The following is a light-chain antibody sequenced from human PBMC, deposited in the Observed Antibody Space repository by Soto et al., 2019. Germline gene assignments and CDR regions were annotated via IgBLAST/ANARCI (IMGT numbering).Light chain of an antibody. V-gene: IGKV3-20*01. CDR3: QQYGTSWR. Sequence: EIVLTQSPGTLSLSPGERATLSCRASQSVSSSYLAWYQQKPGQAPRLLIHGASNRATGIPDRFSGSGSGTDFTLTISRLEPEDFAVYYCQQYGTSWRFGQGTKVDI. CDR2: GAS. CDR1: QSVSSSY. J-gene: IGKJ1*01.